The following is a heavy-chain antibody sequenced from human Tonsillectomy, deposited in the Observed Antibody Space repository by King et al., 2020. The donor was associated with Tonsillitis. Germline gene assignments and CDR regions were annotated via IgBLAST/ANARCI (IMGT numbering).Heavy chain of an antibody. CDR3: TRGWFGEDYDYYGMDV. V-gene: IGHV4-59*01. J-gene: IGHJ6*02. Sequence: QLQESGPGLVKPSETLSLTCTVSGGSIRSFYWSWIRQPPGKGLEWIGYIYYSGTTYYNPSLKSRVTISVDTSKNQFSLKLSSVPAADTAVYYCTRGWFGEDYDYYGMDVWGQGTTVTVSS. D-gene: IGHD3-10*01. CDR1: GGSIRSFY. CDR2: IYYSGTT.